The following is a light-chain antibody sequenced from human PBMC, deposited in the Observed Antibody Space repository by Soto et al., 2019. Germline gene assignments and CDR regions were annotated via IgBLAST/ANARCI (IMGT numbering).Light chain of an antibody. CDR1: SSNIGSNY. V-gene: IGLV1-40*01. CDR2: GNS. J-gene: IGLJ1*01. CDR3: QSYDSSLSDYV. Sequence: QSALTQPPSASGTPGQRVTISCSGSSSNIGSNYVYWYHQLPGTAPKLVIYGNSNRPSGVPDRFSGSKSGTSASLAITGLQAEDEADYYCQSYDSSLSDYVFGTGTKLTVL.